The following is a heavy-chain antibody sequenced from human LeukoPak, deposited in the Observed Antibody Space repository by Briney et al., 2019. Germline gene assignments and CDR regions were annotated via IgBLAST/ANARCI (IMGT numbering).Heavy chain of an antibody. D-gene: IGHD3-22*01. Sequence: SETLSLTCTVPGGPISSYHWSWLRQSPGKGREWLGYIYYSGNTNYHTSLKSRVTISVDTSKNQFSLKLSSVTAADTAVYYCARDRGTMIVDAFDIWGQGTMVTVSS. J-gene: IGHJ3*02. CDR2: IYYSGNT. CDR1: GGPISSYH. V-gene: IGHV4-59*01. CDR3: ARDRGTMIVDAFDI.